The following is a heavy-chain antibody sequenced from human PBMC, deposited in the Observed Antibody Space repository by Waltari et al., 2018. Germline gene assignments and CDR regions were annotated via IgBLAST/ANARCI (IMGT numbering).Heavy chain of an antibody. CDR2: ISGIGDSS. J-gene: IGHJ4*02. D-gene: IGHD3-9*01. CDR1: GFTFSGSA. V-gene: IGHV3-23*01. CDR3: MDFDWLGA. Sequence: EMQLLASGGGLVEHGGSLILSCAASGFTFSGSALCWVRQAPGKGLEWVSAISGIGDSSYYADSVKARFSISRDNSKNPLYLQMNSLRAEDTALYYCMDFDWLGAWGQGTLVTVSS.